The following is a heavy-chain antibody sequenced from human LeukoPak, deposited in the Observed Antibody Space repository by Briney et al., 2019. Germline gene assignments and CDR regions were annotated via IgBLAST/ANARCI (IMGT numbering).Heavy chain of an antibody. V-gene: IGHV4-59*01. Sequence: PSETLSLTCTVSGASISSSNWNWIRQAPGKGLEWIGYITFSGGINYNPSLGSRVTISLDMSKNQFSLKLTSVTAADTAIYYCARDSLYATNWYDPWGQGTLVTVSS. D-gene: IGHD2-8*01. CDR2: ITFSGGI. CDR3: ARDSLYATNWYDP. J-gene: IGHJ5*02. CDR1: GASISSSN.